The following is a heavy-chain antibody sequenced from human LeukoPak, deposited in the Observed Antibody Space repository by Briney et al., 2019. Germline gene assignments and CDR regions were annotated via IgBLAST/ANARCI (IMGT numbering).Heavy chain of an antibody. D-gene: IGHD5-18*01. CDR2: INPNSGGT. Sequence: ASVKVSCKASGYTFTGNYMHWVRQAPGQGLEWMGWINPNSGGTNYAQKFQGRVTMTRDTSISTAYMELSGLRSDDTAVYYCARDSHDLRGYSYGPFDYWGQGTLVTVSS. J-gene: IGHJ4*02. CDR1: GYTFTGNY. V-gene: IGHV1-2*02. CDR3: ARDSHDLRGYSYGPFDY.